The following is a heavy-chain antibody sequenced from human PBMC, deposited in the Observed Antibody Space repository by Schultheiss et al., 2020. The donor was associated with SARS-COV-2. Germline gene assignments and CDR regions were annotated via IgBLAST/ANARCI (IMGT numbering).Heavy chain of an antibody. J-gene: IGHJ4*02. V-gene: IGHV2-5*02. CDR3: ARSYDSSGYYSVSIFDY. Sequence: SGPTLVKPTQTLTLTCTFSGFSLSTSGVGVGWIRQPPGKALEWLALIYWDDDKRYSTSLKSRLTITKDTSKNQVVLTMTNMDPVDTATYYCARSYDSSGYYSVSIFDYWGQGTLVTVSS. D-gene: IGHD3-22*01. CDR2: IYWDDDK. CDR1: GFSLSTSGVG.